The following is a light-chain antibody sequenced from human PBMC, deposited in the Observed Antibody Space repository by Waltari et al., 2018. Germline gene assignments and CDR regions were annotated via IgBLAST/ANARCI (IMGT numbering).Light chain of an antibody. V-gene: IGKV3-20*01. CDR1: QSVSGSY. J-gene: IGKJ2*01. Sequence: EIVLTQSPGTLSLSPGERATLSCRASQSVSGSYLAWYQQKPGQAPRLLIYGASSRVPGVPDRFGGSGSGTDFTLTISRLEPEDFAVYYCQQYGNSPRYTFGQGTKLEIK. CDR2: GAS. CDR3: QQYGNSPRYT.